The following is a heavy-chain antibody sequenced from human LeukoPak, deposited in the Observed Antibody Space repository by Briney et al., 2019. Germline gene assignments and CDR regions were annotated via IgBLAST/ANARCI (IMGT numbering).Heavy chain of an antibody. CDR1: GGSISSGGYS. J-gene: IGHJ4*02. CDR2: IYHSGST. CDR3: ARASYGDYVFDY. V-gene: IGHV4-30-2*01. D-gene: IGHD4-17*01. Sequence: SQTLSLTCAVSGGSISSGGYSWSWIRQPPGKGLEWIGYIYHSGSTYYNPSLKSRVTISVDRSKNQLSLKLSSVTAADTAVYYCARASYGDYVFDYWGQGTLVTVSS.